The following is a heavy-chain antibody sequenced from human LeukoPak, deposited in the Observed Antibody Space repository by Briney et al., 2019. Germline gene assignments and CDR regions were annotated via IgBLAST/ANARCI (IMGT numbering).Heavy chain of an antibody. D-gene: IGHD2-2*01. CDR3: AREYCSSTSCYFYYFDY. Sequence: GGSLRLSCAASGFTFSSYSMNWVRQVPGKGLEWVSYISSSSSTIYYADSVKGRFTISRDNAKNSLYLQMNSLRAEDTAVYYCAREYCSSTSCYFYYFDYWGQGTLVTVSS. J-gene: IGHJ4*02. CDR1: GFTFSSYS. V-gene: IGHV3-48*01. CDR2: ISSSSSTI.